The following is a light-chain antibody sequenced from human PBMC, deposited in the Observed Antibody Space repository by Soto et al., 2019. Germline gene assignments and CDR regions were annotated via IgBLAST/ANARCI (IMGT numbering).Light chain of an antibody. CDR2: AAS. CDR1: QSISSY. V-gene: IGKV1-39*01. CDR3: QQSYNTPPFT. Sequence: DIQMTQSPSSLSASVGDRVTITCRASQSISSYLNWYQQKPGKAPKLLIYAASSLQSGVPSRFSGSGSGTFFTLTIRSLQPEDVATYYCQQSYNTPPFTFGQGTKVDIK. J-gene: IGKJ2*01.